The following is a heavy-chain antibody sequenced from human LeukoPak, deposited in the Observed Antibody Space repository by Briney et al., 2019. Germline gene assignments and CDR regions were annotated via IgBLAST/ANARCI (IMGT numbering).Heavy chain of an antibody. Sequence: ASVKVSCKASGYTFTSYGISWVRQAPGQGLEWMGWISAYNGNTNYAQKLQGRVTMTTDTSTSTAYMELRSLRSDDTAVYYCARVRSYIVVVPAAVAGNWFDPWGQGTLVTVSS. J-gene: IGHJ5*02. CDR3: ARVRSYIVVVPAAVAGNWFDP. D-gene: IGHD2-2*01. V-gene: IGHV1-18*01. CDR1: GYTFTSYG. CDR2: ISAYNGNT.